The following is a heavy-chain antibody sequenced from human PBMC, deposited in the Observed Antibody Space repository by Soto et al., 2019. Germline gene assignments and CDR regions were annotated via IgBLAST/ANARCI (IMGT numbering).Heavy chain of an antibody. CDR2: ISGSGGST. CDR1: GFTFSSYA. Sequence: GGSLRLSCAASGFTFSSYAMSWVRQAPGKGLEWVSAISGSGGSTYYADSVKGRFTISSDNPKNTLYLQMNSLRAEDTAVYYCAKDYYGSGNSPAFDIWGQGTMVTVSS. D-gene: IGHD3-10*01. CDR3: AKDYYGSGNSPAFDI. V-gene: IGHV3-23*01. J-gene: IGHJ3*02.